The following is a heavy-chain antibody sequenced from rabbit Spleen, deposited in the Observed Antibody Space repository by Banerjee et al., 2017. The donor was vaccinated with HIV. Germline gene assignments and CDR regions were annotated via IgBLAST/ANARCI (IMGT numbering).Heavy chain of an antibody. Sequence: QEQLEESGGGLVKPEGSLTLTCKASGFSFSDRDVMCWVRQAPGKGLEWIACINTYTAKSVYATWATGRFTISRTSSTTVTLQMTSLTAADTATYFCARDLTSVIGWNFNLWGQGTLVTVS. D-gene: IGHD1-1*01. V-gene: IGHV1S45*01. CDR3: ARDLTSVIGWNFNL. CDR1: GFSFSDRDV. CDR2: INTYTAKS. J-gene: IGHJ4*01.